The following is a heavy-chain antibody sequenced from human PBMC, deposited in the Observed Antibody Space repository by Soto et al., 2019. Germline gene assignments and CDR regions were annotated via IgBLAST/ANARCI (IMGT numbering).Heavy chain of an antibody. CDR1: GYSFTSYW. CDR2: IYPGDSGT. D-gene: IGHD4-17*01. V-gene: IGHV5-51*01. J-gene: IGHJ6*02. Sequence: PGESLKISCKGSGYSFTSYWIGWVRQMPGKGLEWMGIIYPGDSGTRYSPSFQGQVTISADKSISTAYLQWSSLRASDTAMYYCARQGAVTPEFYYYYGMDVWGQGTTVTVSS. CDR3: ARQGAVTPEFYYYYGMDV.